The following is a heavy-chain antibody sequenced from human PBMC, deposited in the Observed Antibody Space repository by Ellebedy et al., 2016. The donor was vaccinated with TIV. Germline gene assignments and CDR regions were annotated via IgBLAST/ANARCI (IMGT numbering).Heavy chain of an antibody. CDR2: ISSDAINK. CDR3: AREVGITMLAVSESDAFDI. Sequence: PGGSLRLSCEASGLTFSSFPMHWVRPAPGQGLEWLAVISSDAINKDYPDSVKGGFTISRDNSKKTLYLQMNSLGTEDTAVYYCAREVGITMLAVSESDAFDIWGQGTMVTVSS. CDR1: GLTFSSFP. J-gene: IGHJ3*02. V-gene: IGHV3-30-3*01. D-gene: IGHD3-22*01.